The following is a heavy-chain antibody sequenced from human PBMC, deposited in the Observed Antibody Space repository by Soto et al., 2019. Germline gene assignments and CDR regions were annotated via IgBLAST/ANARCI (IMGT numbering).Heavy chain of an antibody. CDR2: IYYSGST. J-gene: IGHJ5*02. D-gene: IGHD6-13*01. CDR1: GGSISSYY. V-gene: IGHV4-59*13. CDR3: ARTGGAYSSSPINWFGP. Sequence: PSETLSLTCTVSGGSISSYYWSWIRQPPGKGLEWIGYIYYSGSTNYNPSLKSRVTISVDTSKNQFSLKLSSVTAADTAVYYCARTGGAYSSSPINWFGPWGQGTLVTVSS.